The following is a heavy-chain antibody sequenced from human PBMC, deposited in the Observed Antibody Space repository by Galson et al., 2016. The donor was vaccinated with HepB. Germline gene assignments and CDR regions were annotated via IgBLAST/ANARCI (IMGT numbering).Heavy chain of an antibody. D-gene: IGHD3-16*02. CDR2: IYPGDSDT. CDR1: GYSFSNSW. V-gene: IGHV5-51*01. CDR3: ARRLIADFQDAFDI. J-gene: IGHJ3*02. Sequence: QSGAEVKKPGESLKISCQGSGYSFSNSWIGWVRQMPGKGLEWMGIIYPGDSDTRYSPSFQGQVTISVDKSISTAYLHWSSLEASDTAMYYCARRLIADFQDAFDIWGQGTMVTVSS.